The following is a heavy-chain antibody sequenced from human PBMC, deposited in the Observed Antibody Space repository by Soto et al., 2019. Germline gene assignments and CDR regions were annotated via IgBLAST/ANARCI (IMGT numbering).Heavy chain of an antibody. Sequence: GGSLRLSCGASGFTFSSYAMTWVRQAPGKGLEWVSGFSATSGRTYYADSVKGRFTISRDNSKSTLYLQMNSLRAEDTAVYYCAKTLYTTNWYLRGLDYWGQGTLVTVSS. CDR2: FSATSGRT. J-gene: IGHJ4*02. CDR3: AKTLYTTNWYLRGLDY. CDR1: GFTFSSYA. D-gene: IGHD3-10*02. V-gene: IGHV3-23*01.